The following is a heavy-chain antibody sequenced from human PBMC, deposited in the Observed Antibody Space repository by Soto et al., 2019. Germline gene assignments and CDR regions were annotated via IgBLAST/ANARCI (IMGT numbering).Heavy chain of an antibody. Sequence: SENLSLTCTVSGGSISSYYWSWIRQPPGKGLEWIGYIYYSGSTNYNPSLKSRVTISVDTSKNQFSLKLSSVTAADTAVYYCARLDKAAAGPTPNAFDIWGQGTMVTVSS. V-gene: IGHV4-59*08. CDR2: IYYSGST. J-gene: IGHJ3*02. CDR3: ARLDKAAAGPTPNAFDI. CDR1: GGSISSYY. D-gene: IGHD6-13*01.